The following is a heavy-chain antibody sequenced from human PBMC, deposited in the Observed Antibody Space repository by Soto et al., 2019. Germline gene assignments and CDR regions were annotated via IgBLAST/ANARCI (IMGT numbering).Heavy chain of an antibody. Sequence: PGGSLRLSCAASGFIFSSSWMTWVRQAPGKGLEWVANIKPDGSEVYYADSMKGRFTISRDNARNSLYLQMSSLRAEDTAVYYCARGSLLKSIPIYRYFYYAMDVWGQGTTVTVSS. CDR1: GFIFSSSW. CDR3: ARGSLLKSIPIYRYFYYAMDV. V-gene: IGHV3-7*03. CDR2: IKPDGSEV. D-gene: IGHD2-2*02. J-gene: IGHJ6*01.